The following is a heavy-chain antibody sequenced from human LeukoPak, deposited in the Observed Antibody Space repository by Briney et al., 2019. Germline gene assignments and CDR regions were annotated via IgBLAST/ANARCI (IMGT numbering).Heavy chain of an antibody. CDR2: INPNSGGT. CDR1: GYTFTGYY. D-gene: IGHD6-19*01. J-gene: IGHJ3*02. CDR3: ARGGTGYSSGWLRAFDI. Sequence: GASVKVSCKASGYTFTGYYMHWVRQAPGQGLEWMGWINPNSGGTNYAQKFQGRVTMTRDTSISTVYMELSSLRSEDTAVYYCARGGTGYSSGWLRAFDIWGQGTMVTVSS. V-gene: IGHV1-2*02.